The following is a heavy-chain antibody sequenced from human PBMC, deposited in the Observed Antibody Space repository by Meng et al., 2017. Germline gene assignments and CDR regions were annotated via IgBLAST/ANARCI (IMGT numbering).Heavy chain of an antibody. CDR1: GYAFPRDG. D-gene: IGHD4-17*01. V-gene: IGHV1-18*01. CDR3: AGDCGDHLGFDY. Sequence: QVQLVGSGLGVTKLGASVKGSCKVSGYAFPRDGVSWGRQALGQGHEGLGCMSAYNGNTNYEQKVQGRVTMTTDTSTSTAYMELRSLRSDDTAVYYCAGDCGDHLGFDYWGQGTLVTVSS. CDR2: MSAYNGNT. J-gene: IGHJ4*02.